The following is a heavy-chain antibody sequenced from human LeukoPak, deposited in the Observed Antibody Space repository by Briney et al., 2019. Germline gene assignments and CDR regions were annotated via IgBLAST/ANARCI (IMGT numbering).Heavy chain of an antibody. CDR3: ARLGYCSSTSCYPFWFDP. Sequence: SETLSLTCTVSGGSISSYYWSWIRQPPGKGLEWIGYIYTSGSTNYNPSLKSRVTISVDTSKNQFSLKLSSVTAADTAVYSCARLGYCSSTSCYPFWFDPWGQGTLVTVSS. J-gene: IGHJ5*02. D-gene: IGHD2-2*01. CDR2: IYTSGST. CDR1: GGSISSYY. V-gene: IGHV4-4*09.